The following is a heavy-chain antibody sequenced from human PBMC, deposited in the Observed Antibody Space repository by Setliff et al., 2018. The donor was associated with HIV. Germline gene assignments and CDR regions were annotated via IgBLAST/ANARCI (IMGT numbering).Heavy chain of an antibody. Sequence: LSLTCTVSGGSISSYYWSWIRQPPGKGLEWIGYIYYSGSTNYNPSLKSRGTISLDTSKNQFSLKLSSVTAADTALYYCARGRRDGYRDFDYWGQGTLVTVSS. J-gene: IGHJ4*02. CDR3: ARGRRDGYRDFDY. CDR1: GGSISSYY. V-gene: IGHV4-59*01. CDR2: IYYSGST. D-gene: IGHD5-12*01.